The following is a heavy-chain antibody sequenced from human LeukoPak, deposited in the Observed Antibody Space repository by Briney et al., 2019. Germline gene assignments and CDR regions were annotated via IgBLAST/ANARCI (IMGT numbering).Heavy chain of an antibody. Sequence: PGGSLRLSCVASGFAFSSYGMHWVRQAPGKGLEWVAVILNDGSSKYYADSVKGRFTISRDNSKNTLYLQMNSLRAEDTAVYYCARGRGSSWYFDYWGQGTLVTVSS. CDR1: GFAFSSYG. CDR2: ILNDGSSK. CDR3: ARGRGSSWYFDY. J-gene: IGHJ4*02. V-gene: IGHV3-30*03. D-gene: IGHD6-13*01.